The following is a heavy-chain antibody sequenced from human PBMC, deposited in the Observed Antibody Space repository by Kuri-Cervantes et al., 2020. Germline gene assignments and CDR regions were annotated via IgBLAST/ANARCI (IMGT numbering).Heavy chain of an antibody. Sequence: SQTLSLTCAVYGGSFSGYYWSWIRQPPGKGLDWIGTVYYSGSTYYNPSLKSRVTISVDTSKNQFSLKLSSVTAADTAVYYCARTREFSGYDNQYYYYMDVWGKGTTVTVSS. CDR3: ARTREFSGYDNQYYYYMDV. V-gene: IGHV4-34*01. D-gene: IGHD5-12*01. J-gene: IGHJ6*03. CDR1: GGSFSGYY. CDR2: VYYSGST.